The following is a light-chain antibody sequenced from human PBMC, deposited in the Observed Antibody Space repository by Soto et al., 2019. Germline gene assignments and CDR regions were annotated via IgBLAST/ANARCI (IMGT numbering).Light chain of an antibody. CDR2: DVS. CDR3: QRYNDRPT. Sequence: IQRTQSQSSLSASVGDRVTLTCQASQDINNCFNWYQQKPGKAPKLLIFDVSNLETGVPSRFIGSGSRADFTFTSSGLQPEDSATYYCQRYNDRPTFGQGARLEIK. J-gene: IGKJ5*01. CDR1: QDINNC. V-gene: IGKV1-33*01.